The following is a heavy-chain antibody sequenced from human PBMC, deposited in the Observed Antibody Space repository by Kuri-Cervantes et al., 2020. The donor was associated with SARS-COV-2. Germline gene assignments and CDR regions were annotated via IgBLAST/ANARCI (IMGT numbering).Heavy chain of an antibody. D-gene: IGHD2-2*01. J-gene: IGHJ4*02. CDR3: AKDRPHAVIVVVPAAISSYFDY. CDR2: INSDGSST. Sequence: GGSLRLSCAASGFTFSSYWMHWVRQAPGKGLVWVSRINSDGSSTSYADSVKVRFTISRDNAKNTLYLQMNSLRAEDTAVYYCAKDRPHAVIVVVPAAISSYFDYWGQGTLVTVSS. CDR1: GFTFSSYW. V-gene: IGHV3-74*01.